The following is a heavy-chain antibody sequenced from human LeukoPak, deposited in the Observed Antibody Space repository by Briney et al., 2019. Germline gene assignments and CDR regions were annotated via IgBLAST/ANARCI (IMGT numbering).Heavy chain of an antibody. J-gene: IGHJ4*02. Sequence: LPGGSLRLSCAASGFTFSSYGMHWVRQAPGKGLEWVAVISYDGSNKYYADSVKGRFTISRDNSKNTLYLQMNSLRAEDTAVYYCAKDGGSIAVAGFDYWGQGTLVTVSS. D-gene: IGHD6-19*01. V-gene: IGHV3-30*18. CDR1: GFTFSSYG. CDR3: AKDGGSIAVAGFDY. CDR2: ISYDGSNK.